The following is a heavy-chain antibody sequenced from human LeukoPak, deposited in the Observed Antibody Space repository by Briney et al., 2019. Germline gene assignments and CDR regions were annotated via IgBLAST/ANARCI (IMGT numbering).Heavy chain of an antibody. D-gene: IGHD2-2*01. J-gene: IGHJ6*02. V-gene: IGHV1-18*01. CDR3: AKAVVGDEWGTYYYYYGMDV. Sequence: ASVKVSCKASGYTFTRCGVSGGRRALGQGLEWIGWISAYNGNTNYAQKLQGRVTMTTDTSTSTAYMELRSLRSDDTAVYYCAKAVVGDEWGTYYYYYGMDVWGQGTTVTVSS. CDR1: GYTFTRCG. CDR2: ISAYNGNT.